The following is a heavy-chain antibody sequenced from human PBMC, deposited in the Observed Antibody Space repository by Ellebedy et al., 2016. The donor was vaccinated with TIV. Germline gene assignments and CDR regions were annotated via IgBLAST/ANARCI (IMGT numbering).Heavy chain of an antibody. V-gene: IGHV3-48*03. CDR1: GFIFSSYY. D-gene: IGHD3-10*01. CDR2: ISGSGGMM. Sequence: PGGSLRLSCVASGFIFSSYYMTWVRQAPGKGLEWISYISGSGGMMDHADSVKGRFTISRDNVKNSLYLQLSSLRAEDTAVYYCARRSRGPSYYFDYWGQGALVTVSS. CDR3: ARRSRGPSYYFDY. J-gene: IGHJ4*02.